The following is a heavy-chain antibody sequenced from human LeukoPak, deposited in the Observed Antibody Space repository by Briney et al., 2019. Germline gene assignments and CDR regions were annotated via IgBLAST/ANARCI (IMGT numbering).Heavy chain of an antibody. V-gene: IGHV3-64D*06. CDR3: VKRASRTVWYFDL. CDR2: ISSNGGST. Sequence: GGSLRLSCSASGFTFSSYAMHWVRQAPGKGLEYVSAISSNGGSTYYADSVKGRFTISRDNSKNTLYLQMSSLRAEDTAVYYCVKRASRTVWYFDLWGRGTLVTVSS. CDR1: GFTFSSYA. J-gene: IGHJ2*01. D-gene: IGHD1-26*01.